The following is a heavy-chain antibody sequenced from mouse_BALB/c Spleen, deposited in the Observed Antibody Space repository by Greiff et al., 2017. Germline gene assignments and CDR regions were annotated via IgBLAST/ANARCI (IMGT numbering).Heavy chain of an antibody. V-gene: IGHV5-17*02. J-gene: IGHJ3*01. CDR1: GFTFSSFG. CDR2: ISSGSSTI. Sequence: DVHLVESGGGLVQPGGSRKLSCAASGFTFSSFGMHWVRQAPEKGLEWVAYISSGSSTIYYADTVKGRFTISRDNPKNTLFLQMTSLRSEDTAMYYCARGDAPWFAYWGQGTLVTVSA. CDR3: ARGDAPWFAY.